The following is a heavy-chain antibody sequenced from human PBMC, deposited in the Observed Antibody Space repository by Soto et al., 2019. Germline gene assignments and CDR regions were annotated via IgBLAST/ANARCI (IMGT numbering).Heavy chain of an antibody. J-gene: IGHJ4*02. V-gene: IGHV1-8*01. CDR3: ARNNVGMVAY. D-gene: IGHD2-21*01. CDR1: GYTFTSYD. CDR2: MNPNSGNT. Sequence: QVQLVQSGAEVKKPGASVKVSCKASGYTFTSYDINWVRQATGQGLEWMGWMNPNSGNTGYAQKFQGRVTMTRHTSISTACMELSTLGSEVTAVYYCARNNVGMVAYWGQGTLVTVSS.